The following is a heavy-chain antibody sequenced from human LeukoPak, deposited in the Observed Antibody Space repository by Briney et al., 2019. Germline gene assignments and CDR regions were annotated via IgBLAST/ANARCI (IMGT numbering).Heavy chain of an antibody. J-gene: IGHJ4*02. CDR2: IKSNTNGGTT. D-gene: IGHD3-10*01. CDR1: GFTYYSHS. V-gene: IGHV3-15*01. CDR3: STYRFGFGELLGFDY. Sequence: GGSLRLSCAASGFTYYSHSMIWVRQAPGKGLEWLGRIKSNTNGGTTDYAAPVKGRFTISRDDSTNTLYLQMNSLKTEDTAVYYCSTYRFGFGELLGFDYWGQGTLVTVSS.